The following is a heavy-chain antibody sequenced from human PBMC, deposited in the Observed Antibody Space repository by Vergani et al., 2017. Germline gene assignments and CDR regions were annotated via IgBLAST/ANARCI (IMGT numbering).Heavy chain of an antibody. D-gene: IGHD4-17*01. V-gene: IGHV3-30*07. J-gene: IGHJ4*02. CDR1: GFTFSSYA. Sequence: QVQLVESGGGVVQPGRSLRLSCAASGFTFSSYAMHWVRQAPGKGLEWVAVISYDGSNKYYADSVKCRFTISRDNSKNTLYLQMNSLRAEDTAVYYCAKVLLALATVTPFDYWGQGTLVTVSS. CDR2: ISYDGSNK. CDR3: AKVLLALATVTPFDY.